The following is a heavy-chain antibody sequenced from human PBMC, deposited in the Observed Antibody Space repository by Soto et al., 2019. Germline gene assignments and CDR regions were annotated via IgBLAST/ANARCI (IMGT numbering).Heavy chain of an antibody. J-gene: IGHJ3*02. CDR3: ARPPYGDYVDAFDI. CDR2: MNPNSGNT. D-gene: IGHD4-17*01. CDR1: GYTFTSYD. V-gene: IGHV1-8*01. Sequence: ASVKVSCKASGYTFTSYDINWVRQATGQGLEWMGWMNPNSGNTGYAQKFQGRVTMTRNTSISTAYMELRSLRSEDTAVYYCARPPYGDYVDAFDIWGQGTMVTVSS.